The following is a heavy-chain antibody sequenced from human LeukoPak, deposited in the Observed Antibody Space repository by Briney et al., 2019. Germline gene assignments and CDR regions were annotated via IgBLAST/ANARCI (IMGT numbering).Heavy chain of an antibody. Sequence: GGSPRLSCAASGFTFSSYSIIWVRQAPGKGLEWVAVISYDGSNKYYADSVKGRFTISRDNSKNTLYLQMNSLRAEDTAVYYCAREYYYGSGSYHYYFDYWGQGTLVTVSS. J-gene: IGHJ4*02. D-gene: IGHD3-10*01. CDR1: GFTFSSYS. CDR2: ISYDGSNK. V-gene: IGHV3-30*03. CDR3: AREYYYGSGSYHYYFDY.